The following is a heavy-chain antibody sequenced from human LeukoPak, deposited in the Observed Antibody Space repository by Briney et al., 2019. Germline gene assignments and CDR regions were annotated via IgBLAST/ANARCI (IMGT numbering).Heavy chain of an antibody. D-gene: IGHD5-18*01. V-gene: IGHV3-53*01. CDR3: ARGGYSYGRPFDH. CDR2: IYRGGNT. CDR1: GFTVSTDF. Sequence: PGGSLRLSCAASGFTVSTDFMSWVRQAPGKGLEWVSVIYRGGNTYYVDSVKGRFTIYRDNSKNMVYLQMNSLRVEDTAVYYCARGGYSYGRPFDHWGQGTLVTVSS. J-gene: IGHJ4*02.